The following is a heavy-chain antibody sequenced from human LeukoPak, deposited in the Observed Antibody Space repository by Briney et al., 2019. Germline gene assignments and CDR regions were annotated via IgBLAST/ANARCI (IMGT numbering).Heavy chain of an antibody. CDR3: ARESTVVVPAANDQYYCGMDV. D-gene: IGHD2-2*01. CDR1: GFTFSSYA. Sequence: GGSLRLSCAASGFTFSSYAMHWVRQAPGKGLEWVAVISYDGSNKYYADSVKGRFTISRDNSKNTLYLQMNSLRAEDTAVYYCARESTVVVPAANDQYYCGMDVWGQGTTVTVSS. CDR2: ISYDGSNK. J-gene: IGHJ6*02. V-gene: IGHV3-30*04.